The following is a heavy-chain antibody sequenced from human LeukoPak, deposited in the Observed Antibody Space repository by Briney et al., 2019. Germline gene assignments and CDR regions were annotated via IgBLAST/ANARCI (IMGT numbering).Heavy chain of an antibody. CDR1: GFTFGSYA. J-gene: IGHJ4*02. Sequence: PGGSLRLSCAASGFTFGSYAMSWVRQAPGKGLEWVSGIIENGGETYYADSVRGRFTISRDNSKNTLYLQMNSLRAEDTAVYYCAKDYEYNSNTWYFHWGRGTLVSVSS. CDR3: AKDYEYNSNTWYFH. CDR2: IIENGGET. V-gene: IGHV3-23*01. D-gene: IGHD6-13*01.